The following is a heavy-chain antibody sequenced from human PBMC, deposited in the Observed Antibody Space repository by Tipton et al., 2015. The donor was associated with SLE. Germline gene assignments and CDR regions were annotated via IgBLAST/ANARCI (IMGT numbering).Heavy chain of an antibody. CDR1: GYSFPDYW. J-gene: IGHJ4*02. CDR2: IYPRDSDT. Sequence: SLRLSCKGFGYSFPDYWIGWVRQMPGKGLEWMGIIYPRDSDTRYSPSFKGRVTISVDKSISTAYLQWSSLKASDTAMYYCTKHGDKFRYGYWGQGTLVTVSS. CDR3: TKHGDKFRYGY. D-gene: IGHD7-27*01. V-gene: IGHV5-51*01.